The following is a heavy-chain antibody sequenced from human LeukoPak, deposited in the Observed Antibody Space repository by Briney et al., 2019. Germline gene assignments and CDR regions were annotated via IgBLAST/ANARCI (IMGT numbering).Heavy chain of an antibody. V-gene: IGHV1-69*05. J-gene: IGHJ5*02. CDR3: ARDVHGDYGSGWFDP. D-gene: IGHD4-17*01. CDR2: IMPLFGTA. CDR1: GGTFNNSA. Sequence: ASVKVSCXTSGGTFNNSAISWVRQAPGQGLVWLGGIMPLFGTAGYAQKFQGRVTITKDESTRTVYLELTSLTSDDTAVYYCARDVHGDYGSGWFDPWGQGTLVSVSS.